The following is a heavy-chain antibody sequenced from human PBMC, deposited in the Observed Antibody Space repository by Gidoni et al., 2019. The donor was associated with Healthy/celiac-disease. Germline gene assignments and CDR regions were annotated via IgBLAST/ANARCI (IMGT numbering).Heavy chain of an antibody. CDR2: IYHSGST. J-gene: IGHJ4*02. CDR3: ARGYGSGSYSGSYFDY. Sequence: QLQLQESGSGLVKPSQTLSLTCAVPGGSISSGGYSWRWIRQPPGKGLEWIGYIYHSGSTYYNPSLKSRVTISVDRSKNQFSLKLSSVTAADTAVYYCARGYGSGSYSGSYFDYWGQGTLVTVSS. CDR1: GGSISSGGYS. V-gene: IGHV4-30-2*01. D-gene: IGHD3-10*01.